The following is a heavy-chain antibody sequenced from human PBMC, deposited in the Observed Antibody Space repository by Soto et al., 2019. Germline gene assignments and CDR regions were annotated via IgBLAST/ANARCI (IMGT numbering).Heavy chain of an antibody. CDR1: GFTFSSYG. CDR2: IWYDGSNK. CDR3: ARGEDYYGSGSSWVLDY. J-gene: IGHJ4*02. D-gene: IGHD3-10*01. V-gene: IGHV3-33*01. Sequence: GGSLRLSCAASGFTFSSYGMHWVRQAPGKGLDWVAVIWYDGSNKYYADSVKGRFTISRDNSKNTLYLQMNSLRAEDTAVYYCARGEDYYGSGSSWVLDYWGQGTLVTVSS.